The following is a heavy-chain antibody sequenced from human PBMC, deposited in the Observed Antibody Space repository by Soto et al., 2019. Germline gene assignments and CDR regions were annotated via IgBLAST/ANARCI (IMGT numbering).Heavy chain of an antibody. V-gene: IGHV3-33*01. CDR1: GFTFSSYG. J-gene: IGHJ6*03. CDR2: IWYDGSNK. CDR3: ARVNRVFSGPGASYYYMHA. D-gene: IGHD6-19*01. Sequence: GRSLRLSCAAYGFTFSSYGMHWVRQAPGKGLEWVAVIWYDGSNKYYADSVKGRFTISRDNSKNTLYLQMNSLRAEDTAVYYCARVNRVFSGPGASYYYMHARRNAPPVT.